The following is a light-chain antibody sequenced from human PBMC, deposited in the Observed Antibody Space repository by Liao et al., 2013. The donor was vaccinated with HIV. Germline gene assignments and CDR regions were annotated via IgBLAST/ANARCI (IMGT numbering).Light chain of an antibody. V-gene: IGLV3-21*01. CDR3: QVWESSSDYAV. Sequence: SYVLTQTPSVSVAPGKTATVTCGGSNIGSKSVHWYQQRPGQAPVLVIYRDSDRPSGIPERFSGANSGNTATLTITRVEAGDEADYYCQVWESSSDYAVFGGGTKLTRL. CDR1: NIGSKS. J-gene: IGLJ2*01. CDR2: RDS.